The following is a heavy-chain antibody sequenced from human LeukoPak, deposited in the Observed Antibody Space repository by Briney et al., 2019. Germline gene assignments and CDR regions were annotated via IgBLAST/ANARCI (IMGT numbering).Heavy chain of an antibody. V-gene: IGHV3-30*18. CDR2: ISYDGGNK. CDR3: AKGPLRGTAAAIDY. J-gene: IGHJ4*02. D-gene: IGHD2-2*01. CDR1: GFTFNNYG. Sequence: GGSLRLSCAASGFTFNNYGMHWVRQAPGKGLEWVAVISYDGGNKHYPDSVKGRFTISRDISTDTLWLQMDSLRTEDTAVYYCAKGPLRGTAAAIDYWGQGTLVTVSS.